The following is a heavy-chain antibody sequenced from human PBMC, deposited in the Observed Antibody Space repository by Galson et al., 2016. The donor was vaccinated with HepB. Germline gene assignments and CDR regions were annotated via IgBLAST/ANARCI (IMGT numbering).Heavy chain of an antibody. CDR3: ARDPGFRNGMDV. J-gene: IGHJ6*02. V-gene: IGHV3-48*03. Sequence: SLRLSCAASGFTFSSEDMNWVRQAPGKGLEWPSYISTRGSGTYYADSVRGRFTISRDNSKNTLYLQMNSLRAEDTAVYYCARDPGFRNGMDVWGQGTTVTVS. CDR2: ISTRGSGT. CDR1: GFTFSSED.